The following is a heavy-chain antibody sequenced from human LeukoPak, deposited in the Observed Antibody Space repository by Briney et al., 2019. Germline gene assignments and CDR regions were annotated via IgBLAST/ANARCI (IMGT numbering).Heavy chain of an antibody. CDR3: ARAVRGVVVVPAATIGRDYYYYMDV. V-gene: IGHV3-53*05. CDR1: GFTVSSNY. D-gene: IGHD2-2*01. J-gene: IGHJ6*03. CDR2: SYSGGST. Sequence: GGSLRLSCAASGFTVSSNYMSWVRQAPGKGLEWVSVSYSGGSTYYADSVKGRFTISRDNSKNTLYLQMNSLRSEDTAVYYCARAVRGVVVVPAATIGRDYYYYMDVWGKGTTVTVSS.